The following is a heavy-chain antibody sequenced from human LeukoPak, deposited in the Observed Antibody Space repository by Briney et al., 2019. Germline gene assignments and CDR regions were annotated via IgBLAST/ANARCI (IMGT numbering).Heavy chain of an antibody. D-gene: IGHD4/OR15-4a*01. CDR3: ARAYGAVTRYFDL. J-gene: IGHJ4*02. Sequence: SETLSLTCTVYGGSMNNYYWSWLRQPAGKGVEWVGRIYTSGSKNYNRSLRRRITISVEKCKKQFSLKLTSVTAADTAVYYCARAYGAVTRYFDLWGQGTLVTVSS. CDR2: IYTSGSK. CDR1: GGSMNNYY. V-gene: IGHV4-4*07.